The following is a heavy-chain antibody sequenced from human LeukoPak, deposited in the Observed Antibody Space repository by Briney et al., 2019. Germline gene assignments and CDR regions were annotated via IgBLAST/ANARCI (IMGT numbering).Heavy chain of an antibody. V-gene: IGHV4-31*03. CDR1: GVSISSGDYF. CDR3: ARGVGYCSGGSCYSVGGFDP. D-gene: IGHD2-15*01. Sequence: PSQTLPLTCTVSGVSISSGDYFWTWIRQHPGKGLEWIGFIYYSGSTYYNPSLKSRLTISVDTSKKEFSLKLSSVTAADTAVYYCARGVGYCSGGSCYSVGGFDPWGQGILVTVSS. CDR2: IYYSGST. J-gene: IGHJ5*02.